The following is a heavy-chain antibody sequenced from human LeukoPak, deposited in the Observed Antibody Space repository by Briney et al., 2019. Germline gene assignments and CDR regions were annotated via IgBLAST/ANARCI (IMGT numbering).Heavy chain of an antibody. Sequence: QTGGSLRLSCAASGFIFSSYAMSWVRQAPGKGLEWVAVIWYDGINKYHADSVKGRFTISRDNSKNTLYLQMNSLRAEDTAVYYCAKVWVKAVADLYFDLWGRGTLVTVSS. V-gene: IGHV3-33*06. J-gene: IGHJ2*01. CDR1: GFIFSSYA. D-gene: IGHD6-19*01. CDR2: IWYDGINK. CDR3: AKVWVKAVADLYFDL.